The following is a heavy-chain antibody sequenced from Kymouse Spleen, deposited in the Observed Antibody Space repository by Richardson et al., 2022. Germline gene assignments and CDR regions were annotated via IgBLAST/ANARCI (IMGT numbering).Heavy chain of an antibody. J-gene: IGHJ1*01. CDR1: GGSISSSSYY. D-gene: IGHD3-10*01. CDR3: ARQRYYGSGSYYNAEYFQH. V-gene: IGHV4-39*01. Sequence: QLQLQESGPGLVKPSETLSLTCTVSGGSISSSSYYWGWIRQPPGKGLEWIGSIYYSGSTYYNPSLKSRVTISVDTSKNQFSLKLSSVTAADTAVYYCARQRYYGSGSYYNAEYFQHWGQGTLVTVSS. CDR2: IYYSGST.